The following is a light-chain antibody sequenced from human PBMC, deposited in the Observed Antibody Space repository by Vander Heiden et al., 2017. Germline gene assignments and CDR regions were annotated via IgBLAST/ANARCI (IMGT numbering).Light chain of an antibody. V-gene: IGKV1-5*03. CDR3: QQYNTYHT. J-gene: IGKJ2*01. CDR2: QAS. CDR1: QYIGSR. Sequence: DIQMTPSPSTLSASVGDRVTITCRASQYIGSRLAWYQQKPGKAPNLLIYQASTLGTGVPSRFSGSGSGTEFTLTISSLQPDDFATYYCQQYNTYHTFGQGTKLEIK.